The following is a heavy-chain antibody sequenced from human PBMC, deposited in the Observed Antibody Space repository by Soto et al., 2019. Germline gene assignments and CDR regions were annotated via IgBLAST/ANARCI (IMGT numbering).Heavy chain of an antibody. D-gene: IGHD3-3*01. CDR3: ARNHSPLEWLYSSYYYYYGMDV. V-gene: IGHV1-69*01. J-gene: IGHJ6*02. Sequence: QVQLVQSGAEVKKPGSSVKVSCKASGGTFSSYAISWVRQAPGQGLEWMGGIIPIFGTANYAQKFQGRVTITADESTSTAYMELRSLRSEDTAVYYCARNHSPLEWLYSSYYYYYGMDVWGQGTPVTVSS. CDR1: GGTFSSYA. CDR2: IIPIFGTA.